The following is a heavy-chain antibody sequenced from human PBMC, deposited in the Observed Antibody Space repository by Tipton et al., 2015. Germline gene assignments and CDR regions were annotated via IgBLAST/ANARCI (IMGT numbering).Heavy chain of an antibody. CDR2: IFPIFGVT. D-gene: IGHD5-24*01. Sequence: QVQLVQSGPEVKKPGSSVKVSCKSTGDIFSNYFFMWVRQAPGQGLEWMGAIFPIFGVTKYAQKLQDRVTITADKSTQTVYMDLTSLKSEDTALYICACSDDYIDSIYGFDVWGQGTTVTVSS. J-gene: IGHJ6*02. CDR1: GDIFSNYF. V-gene: IGHV1-69*17. CDR3: ACSDDYIDSIYGFDV.